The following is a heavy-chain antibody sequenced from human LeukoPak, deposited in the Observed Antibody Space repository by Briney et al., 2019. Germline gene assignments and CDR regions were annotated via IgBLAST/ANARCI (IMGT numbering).Heavy chain of an antibody. D-gene: IGHD6-19*01. CDR3: ARGDSSGWGLDY. CDR2: VKQDGSAK. V-gene: IGHV3-7*01. CDR1: GFTVSGYW. Sequence: GGSLRLSCAASGFTVSGYWMGWVRQAPGKGLEWVASVKQDGSAKFYVDSVKGRFTISRDNAENSLYLQMNSLRAGDTAVYYCARGDSSGWGLDYWGQGILVTVSS. J-gene: IGHJ4*02.